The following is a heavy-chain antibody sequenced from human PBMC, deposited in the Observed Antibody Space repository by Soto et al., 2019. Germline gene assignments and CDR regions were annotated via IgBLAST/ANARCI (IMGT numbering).Heavy chain of an antibody. Sequence: SETLSLTCTVSGGSISSSSYYWGWSRQPPGKGLEWIGSIYYSGSTYYNPSLNSRVTISVDTSKTQCSLKLSSVTAAYTAVYYCARLRGFWSRYPYYSGIDVWGQGTTVTVSS. D-gene: IGHD3-3*01. CDR1: GGSISSSSYY. V-gene: IGHV4-39*01. CDR3: ARLRGFWSRYPYYSGIDV. CDR2: IYYSGST. J-gene: IGHJ6*02.